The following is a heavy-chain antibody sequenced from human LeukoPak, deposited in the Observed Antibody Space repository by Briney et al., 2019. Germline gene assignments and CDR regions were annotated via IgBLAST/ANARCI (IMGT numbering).Heavy chain of an antibody. CDR2: ISAYNGNT. V-gene: IGHV1-18*01. Sequence: ASVKVSCKASGYTFTSYGISWVRQAPGQGLEWMGWISAYNGNTNYAQKLQGRVTMTTDTSTSTAYMELRSLRSDDTAVYYCVSGSYGVSANGMDVWGQGTMVTVSS. J-gene: IGHJ6*02. CDR3: VSGSYGVSANGMDV. D-gene: IGHD1-1*01. CDR1: GYTFTSYG.